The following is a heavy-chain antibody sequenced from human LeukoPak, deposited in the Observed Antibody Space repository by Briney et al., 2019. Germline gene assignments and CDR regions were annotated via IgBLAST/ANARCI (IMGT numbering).Heavy chain of an antibody. V-gene: IGHV1-69*13. J-gene: IGHJ6*03. CDR1: GGTFSSYA. D-gene: IGHD3-10*01. Sequence: GASVKVSCKASGGTFSSYAISWVRQAPGQGLEWMGGIIPIFGTANYAQKFQGRVTITADESTSTAYMELSSLRSEDTAVYYCARVLFGEFPYYYYYMDVWGKGTTVTISS. CDR3: ARVLFGEFPYYYYYMDV. CDR2: IIPIFGTA.